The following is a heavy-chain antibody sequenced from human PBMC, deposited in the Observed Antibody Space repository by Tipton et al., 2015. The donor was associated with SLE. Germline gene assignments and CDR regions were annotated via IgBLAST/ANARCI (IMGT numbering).Heavy chain of an antibody. CDR1: GDTFNTYA. V-gene: IGHV1-69*09. CDR2: IIPIIGIT. J-gene: IGHJ4*02. Sequence: QLVQSGAEVREPGSSVKVSCKASGDTFNTYAFTWVRQAPGQGLEWMGTIIPIIGITKYAQDFQDRVTISTDESTNTAYMELTSLTSDDTAVYPCARGRDQLPTNDYWGQGTLVTVSS. D-gene: IGHD2-2*01. CDR3: ARGRDQLPTNDY.